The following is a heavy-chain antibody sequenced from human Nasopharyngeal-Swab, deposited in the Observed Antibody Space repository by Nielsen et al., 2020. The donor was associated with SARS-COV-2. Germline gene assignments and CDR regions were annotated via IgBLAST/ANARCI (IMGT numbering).Heavy chain of an antibody. CDR2: IWYDGSNK. Sequence: GESLKISCAASGFTFSSYGMHWVRQAPGKGLEWVAVIWYDGSNKYYADSVKGRFTISRDNSKNTLYLQMNSLRAEDTAVYYCARESHPPDWGSGGMDVWGQGTTVTVSS. V-gene: IGHV3-33*08. J-gene: IGHJ6*02. D-gene: IGHD7-27*01. CDR3: ARESHPPDWGSGGMDV. CDR1: GFTFSSYG.